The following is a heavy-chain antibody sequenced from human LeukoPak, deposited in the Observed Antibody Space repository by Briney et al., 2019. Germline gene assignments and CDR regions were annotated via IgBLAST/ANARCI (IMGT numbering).Heavy chain of an antibody. D-gene: IGHD3-22*01. CDR2: IKQDGSEK. J-gene: IGHJ4*02. CDR3: AREVSGYYDSSGYYYPDY. Sequence: PGGSLRLSCAASGFTFSSYWMSWVRQAPGKGLEWVANIKQDGSEKYYVDSMKGRFTISRDNAKNSLHLQMNSLRAEDTAVYYCAREVSGYYDSSGYYYPDYWGQGTLVTVSS. V-gene: IGHV3-7*01. CDR1: GFTFSSYW.